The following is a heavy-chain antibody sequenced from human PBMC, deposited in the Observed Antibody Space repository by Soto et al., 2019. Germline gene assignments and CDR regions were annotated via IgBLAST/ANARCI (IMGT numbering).Heavy chain of an antibody. CDR2: ISSSGSTI. V-gene: IGHV3-11*01. J-gene: IGHJ4*02. D-gene: IGHD3-16*02. CDR3: ARLCIMITFGGVIQRYYYFDY. Sequence: QVQLVESGGGLVKPGGSLRLSCAASGFTFSDYYMSWIRQAPGKGLEWVSYISSSGSTIYYADSVKGRFTISRDNAKNSLYLQMNSLRAEDTAVYYCARLCIMITFGGVIQRYYYFDYWGQGTLVTVSS. CDR1: GFTFSDYY.